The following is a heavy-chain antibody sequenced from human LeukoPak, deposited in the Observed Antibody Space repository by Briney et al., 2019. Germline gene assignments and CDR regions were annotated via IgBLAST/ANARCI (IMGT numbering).Heavy chain of an antibody. Sequence: SVKVSCKASGGTFSSYAISWVRQAPGQGLEWMGGIIPIFGTANYAQKFQGRVTITADESTSTAYMELSSLRSEDTAVYYCARDTTVVTPDAFDIWGQGTMVTVSS. J-gene: IGHJ3*02. CDR3: ARDTTVVTPDAFDI. CDR1: GGTFSSYA. V-gene: IGHV1-69*13. D-gene: IGHD4-23*01. CDR2: IIPIFGTA.